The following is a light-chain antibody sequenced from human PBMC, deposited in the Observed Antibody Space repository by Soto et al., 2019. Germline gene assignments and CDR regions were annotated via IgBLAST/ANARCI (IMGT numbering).Light chain of an antibody. J-gene: IGKJ1*01. CDR3: QQNLGVHT. CDR1: QSVNNK. CDR2: GVS. V-gene: IGKV3-11*01. Sequence: DTVLTQSPATLSLSPGERATLSCRASQSVNNKLAWYQQKPGQAPRLLIYGVSTRATGIPARFSGSGSGTDFTLTISSLEPEDSAVYYCQQNLGVHTFGQGTKVDIK.